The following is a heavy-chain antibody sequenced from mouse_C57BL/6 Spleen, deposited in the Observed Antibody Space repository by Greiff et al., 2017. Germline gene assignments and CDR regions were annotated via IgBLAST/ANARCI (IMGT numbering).Heavy chain of an antibody. Sequence: EVQLQQSGPGLVKPSQSLSLTCSVTGYSITSGYYWNWIRQFPGNKLEWMGYISYDGSNNYNPSLKNRISITRDTSKNQFFLKLNSVTTEDTATYYCARVSLITTLYFDYWGQGTTLTVSS. CDR2: ISYDGSN. CDR3: ARVSLITTLYFDY. CDR1: GYSITSGYY. J-gene: IGHJ2*01. D-gene: IGHD1-1*01. V-gene: IGHV3-6*01.